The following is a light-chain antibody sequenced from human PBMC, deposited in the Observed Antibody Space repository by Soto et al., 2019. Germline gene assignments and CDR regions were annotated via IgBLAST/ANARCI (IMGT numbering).Light chain of an antibody. V-gene: IGKV1-39*01. CDR2: AAS. CDR3: QQSYSTPPLT. CDR1: QSISSY. J-gene: IGKJ4*01. Sequence: DIQMTQSPSSLSASVGDRVTITCRASQSISSYLNWYQQKPGKAPKLLIYAASSLQSGVPSRFSGSESGTDLTLTISSRQPEDFATNYSQQSYSTPPLTFGGGTKVEIK.